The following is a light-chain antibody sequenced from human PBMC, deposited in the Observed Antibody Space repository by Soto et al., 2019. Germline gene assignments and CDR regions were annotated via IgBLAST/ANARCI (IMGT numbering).Light chain of an antibody. CDR3: QQYYSTHWT. CDR2: WAS. CDR1: QSVLSSSLHTNF. J-gene: IGKJ1*01. V-gene: IGKV4-1*01. Sequence: DIVMTQSPDSLAVSLGERATINCKSRQSVLSSSLHTNFLVRYQQKPGQPPKLVIHWASTREPGVPDRFSGSGTGTDFTLTISSLQAEEVAVYYWQQYYSTHWTFGQGTKVEIK.